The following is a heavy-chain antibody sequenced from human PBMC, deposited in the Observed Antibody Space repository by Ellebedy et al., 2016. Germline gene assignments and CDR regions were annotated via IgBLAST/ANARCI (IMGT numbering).Heavy chain of an antibody. CDR1: GGAISSYY. CDR3: ARDDSEFDP. Sequence: SETLSLTCTVSGGAISSYYWSWIRQPPGKGLEWIGYIYNIGSTNYNPSLKSRVTISVDTSKNQFSLNLTSVTAADTAVYYCARDDSEFDPWGQGTLVTVSS. D-gene: IGHD3-10*01. CDR2: IYNIGST. J-gene: IGHJ5*02. V-gene: IGHV4-59*12.